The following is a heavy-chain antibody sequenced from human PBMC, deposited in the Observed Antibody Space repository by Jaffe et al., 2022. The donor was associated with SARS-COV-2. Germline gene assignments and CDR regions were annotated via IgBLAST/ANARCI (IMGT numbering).Heavy chain of an antibody. J-gene: IGHJ1*01. CDR2: ISSSGSTI. CDR3: ARGRYLLLEWLKGITFQH. V-gene: IGHV3-48*03. CDR1: GFTFSSYE. Sequence: EVQLVESGGGLVQPGGSLRLSCAASGFTFSSYEMNWVRQAPGKGLEWVSYISSSGSTIYYADSVKGRFTISRDNAKNSLYLQMNSLRAEDTAVYYCARGRYLLLEWLKGITFQHWGQGTLVTVSS. D-gene: IGHD3-3*01.